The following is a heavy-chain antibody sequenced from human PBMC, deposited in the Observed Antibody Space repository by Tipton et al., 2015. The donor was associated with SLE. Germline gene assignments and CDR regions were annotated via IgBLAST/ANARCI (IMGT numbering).Heavy chain of an antibody. CDR2: IWYDGSNK. Sequence: SLRLSCAASGFTFSSYGMHWVRQAPGKGLEWVAVIWYDGSNKYYADSVKGRFTISRDNSKNTLYLQMNSLRAEDTAVYYCAKERYSGSFLDAFDIWGQGTMVPVSS. V-gene: IGHV3-33*06. CDR3: AKERYSGSFLDAFDI. D-gene: IGHD1-26*01. J-gene: IGHJ3*02. CDR1: GFTFSSYG.